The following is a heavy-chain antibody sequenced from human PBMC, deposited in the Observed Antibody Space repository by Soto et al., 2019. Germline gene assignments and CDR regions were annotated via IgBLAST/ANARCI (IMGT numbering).Heavy chain of an antibody. CDR2: IYYSGST. J-gene: IGHJ6*02. D-gene: IGHD1-26*01. V-gene: IGHV4-30-4*01. Sequence: TLCHTCTVSGGSIISPDYYRIWIRQPPGKGLEWIGYIYYSGSTYYNPSLESRLTMSLDTSKNQFSLRLSSVAAADTAVYYCARLGGNLLYCYGMDVWGLGTTVTVSS. CDR3: ARLGGNLLYCYGMDV. CDR1: GGSIISPDYY.